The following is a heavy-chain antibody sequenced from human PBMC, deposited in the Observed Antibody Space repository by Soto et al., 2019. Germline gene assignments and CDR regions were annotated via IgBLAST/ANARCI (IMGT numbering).Heavy chain of an antibody. Sequence: TLSPRCPVRLCSVSRAYRVLRTQPPGKGLEWIGYIYYSGSTNYTPSLKSRVTISVETSKNQFSLKLSSVTAADTAGYYCARAGSRTGGRDTWALGTRVNVSA. CDR1: LCSVSRAY. J-gene: IGHJ5*02. D-gene: IGHD3-16*01. CDR3: ARAGSRTGGRDT. CDR2: IYYSGST. V-gene: IGHV4-59*02.